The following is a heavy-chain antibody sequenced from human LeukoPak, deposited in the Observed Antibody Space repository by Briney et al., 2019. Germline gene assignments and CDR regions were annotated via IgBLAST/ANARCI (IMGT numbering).Heavy chain of an antibody. J-gene: IGHJ4*02. Sequence: GVSLRLSCAASGFTFSCYAMSGVPQAPGKGREGVLVISGSGGKTYYADFVKGRFTISRDNSKNTLYLQMNSLTAEDMAVYYCAKGPIGTGANGLYFDYWGQGTLVTVSS. D-gene: IGHD4/OR15-4a*01. CDR3: AKGPIGTGANGLYFDY. V-gene: IGHV3-23*01. CDR2: ISGSGGKT. CDR1: GFTFSCYA.